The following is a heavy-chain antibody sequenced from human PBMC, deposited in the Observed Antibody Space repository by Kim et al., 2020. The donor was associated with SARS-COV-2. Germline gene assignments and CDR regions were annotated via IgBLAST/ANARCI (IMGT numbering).Heavy chain of an antibody. D-gene: IGHD2-8*01. V-gene: IGHV3-21*01. CDR1: GFTFSSYS. J-gene: IGHJ6*02. CDR3: ARDKDNEAGYYGMDV. Sequence: GGSLRLSCAASGFTFSSYSMNWVRQAPGKGLEWVSSISSSSSYIYYADSVKGRFTISRDNAKNSLYLQMNSLRAEDTAVYYCARDKDNEAGYYGMDVWGQGTTVTVSS. CDR2: ISSSSSYI.